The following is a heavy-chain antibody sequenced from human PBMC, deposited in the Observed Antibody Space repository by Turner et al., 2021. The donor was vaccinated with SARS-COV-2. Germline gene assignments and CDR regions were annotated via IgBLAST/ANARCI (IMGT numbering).Heavy chain of an antibody. J-gene: IGHJ4*02. D-gene: IGHD4-17*01. CDR1: GFTFGSYD. CDR2: NWYDGTNK. Sequence: VQLVESGGGLVHPGGSLRLSGAASGFTFGSYDMHWVRQEPGKGLEWVASNWYDGTNKYYADSVKGRFTISRDNSKNTLYLQMNSLRSEDTAVYYCARDPFSVTSGYGDYFYWGQGTLVTVSS. CDR3: ARDPFSVTSGYGDYFY. V-gene: IGHV3-33*01.